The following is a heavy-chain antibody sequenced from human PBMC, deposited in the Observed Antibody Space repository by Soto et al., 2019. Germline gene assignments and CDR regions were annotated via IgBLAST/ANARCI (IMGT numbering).Heavy chain of an antibody. CDR2: FSSSGSYI. D-gene: IGHD3-16*01. CDR1: GFTFDEFG. V-gene: IGHV3-11*01. J-gene: IGHJ6*03. Sequence: PGGSLRLSCAASGFTFDEFGMSWVRQVPGKGLEWVSSFSSSGSYIYYADSVKGRFTISRDNAKNSLYLQMNSLRAEDTAVYYCARGSWGNYYYYMDVWGKGTTVTVSS. CDR3: ARGSWGNYYYYMDV.